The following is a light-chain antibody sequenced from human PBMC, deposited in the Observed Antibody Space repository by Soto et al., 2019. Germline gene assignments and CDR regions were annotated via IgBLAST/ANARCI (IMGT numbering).Light chain of an antibody. CDR3: QQRSNWPPLFT. Sequence: EIVLTQYPATLSLSPGERATLSCRASQSVSSYLAWYQQKPGQAPRLLIYDASNRATGIPARFSGSGSGTDFTLTISSLEPEDFAVYYCQQRSNWPPLFTFGPGTKVDI. CDR1: QSVSSY. V-gene: IGKV3-11*01. J-gene: IGKJ3*01. CDR2: DAS.